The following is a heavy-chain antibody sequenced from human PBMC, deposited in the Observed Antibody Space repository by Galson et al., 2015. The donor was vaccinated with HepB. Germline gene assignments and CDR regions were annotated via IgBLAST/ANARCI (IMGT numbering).Heavy chain of an antibody. J-gene: IGHJ3*02. CDR3: AKDRYSYGYSGDAFDI. D-gene: IGHD5-18*01. CDR2: IRYDGSNK. CDR1: GFTFSSYG. V-gene: IGHV3-30*02. Sequence: SLRLSCAASGFTFSSYGMHWVRQAPGKGLEWVAFIRYDGSNKYYADSVKGRFTISRDNSKNTLYLQMNSLRAEDTAVYYCAKDRYSYGYSGDAFDIWGQGTMVTVSS.